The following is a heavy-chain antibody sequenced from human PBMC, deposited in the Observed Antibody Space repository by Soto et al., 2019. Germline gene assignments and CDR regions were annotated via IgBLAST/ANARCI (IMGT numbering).Heavy chain of an antibody. J-gene: IGHJ6*02. V-gene: IGHV3-30-3*01. Sequence: GGSLRLSCAASGFAFSSYAMHWVRQAPGKGLEWVAVISYDGSNKYYADSVKGRFTISRDNSKNTLYLQMNSLRAEDTAVYYCARDYYRFNSGYGFSMDVWGQGTTVTVSS. CDR1: GFAFSSYA. D-gene: IGHD5-12*01. CDR2: ISYDGSNK. CDR3: ARDYYRFNSGYGFSMDV.